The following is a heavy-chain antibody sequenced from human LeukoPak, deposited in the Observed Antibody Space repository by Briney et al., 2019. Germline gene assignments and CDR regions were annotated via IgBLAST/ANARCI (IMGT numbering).Heavy chain of an antibody. D-gene: IGHD4-23*01. CDR2: IYSGGSI. CDR3: GVNSDY. V-gene: IGHV3-53*01. CDR1: GFTVSSNY. Sequence: GGSLRLSCAAFGFTVSSNYMSWVRQAPGKGLEWVSVIYSGGSIYYADSVKGRLTISRDNSKNTLFLQMNSLRAEDTAVYYCGVNSDYWGQGTLVTVSS. J-gene: IGHJ4*02.